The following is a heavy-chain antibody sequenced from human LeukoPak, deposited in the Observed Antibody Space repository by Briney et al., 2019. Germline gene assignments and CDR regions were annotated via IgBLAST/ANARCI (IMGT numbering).Heavy chain of an antibody. CDR2: INHRGST. CDR1: GGSFSGYY. V-gene: IGHV4-34*01. J-gene: IGHJ4*02. CDR3: ARGLHLATWDY. D-gene: IGHD5-12*01. Sequence: SGTLSLTCAVCGGSFSGYYWSWIRQPPGKGLEWIGEINHRGSTNYNPSLKSRVTISVDTSKTQFSLTLSSVPAADTAVYYCARGLHLATWDYWGQGTLVTVSS.